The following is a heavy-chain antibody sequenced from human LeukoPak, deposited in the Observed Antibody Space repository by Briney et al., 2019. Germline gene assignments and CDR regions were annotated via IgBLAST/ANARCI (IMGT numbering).Heavy chain of an antibody. CDR3: ARPGYSSSWSTYDY. D-gene: IGHD6-13*01. CDR1: GYSFASYW. Sequence: GESLKISCKGSGYSFASYWFAWMRQMPGKGLEWMGTIYPGDSDTRYSPSFQGQVTISADKSISTAYLQWSSLKASDTAMYYCARPGYSSSWSTYDYWGQGTLVTVSS. V-gene: IGHV5-51*01. CDR2: IYPGDSDT. J-gene: IGHJ4*02.